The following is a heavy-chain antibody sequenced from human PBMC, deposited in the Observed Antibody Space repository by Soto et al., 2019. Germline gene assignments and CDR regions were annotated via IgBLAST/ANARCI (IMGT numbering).Heavy chain of an antibody. CDR1: GGSISSYYW. V-gene: IGHV2-26*01. Sequence: ETLSLTCTVSGGSISSYYWSWIRQPPGKALEWLAHIFSNDEKSYSTSLKSRLTISKDTSKSQVVLTMTNMDPVDTATYYCARIYIVVVPAAMTYYYYYMDVWGKGTTVTSP. D-gene: IGHD2-2*01. J-gene: IGHJ6*03. CDR2: IFSNDEK. CDR3: ARIYIVVVPAAMTYYYYYMDV.